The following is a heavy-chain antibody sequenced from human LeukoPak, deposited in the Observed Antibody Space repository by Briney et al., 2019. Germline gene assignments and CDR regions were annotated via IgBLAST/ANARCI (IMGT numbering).Heavy chain of an antibody. D-gene: IGHD4-17*01. CDR2: INHSGST. J-gene: IGHJ4*02. Sequence: SETLSLTCAVYGGSFSGYYWSWIRQPPGKGLEWIGEINHSGSTNYNPSLKSRVTISVDTSKNQFSLKLSSVTAADTAVYYCARGRDYPYLFDYWGQGTLVTVSS. CDR1: GGSFSGYY. V-gene: IGHV4-34*01. CDR3: ARGRDYPYLFDY.